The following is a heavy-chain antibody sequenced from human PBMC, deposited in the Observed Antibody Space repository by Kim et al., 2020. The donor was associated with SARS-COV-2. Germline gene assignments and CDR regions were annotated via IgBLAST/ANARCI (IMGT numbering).Heavy chain of an antibody. CDR3: VGDGYCTSTRCSDYFQR. J-gene: IGHJ1*01. V-gene: IGHV3-48*04. CDR2: ISSSSSPT. CDR1: GFTFSSYG. Sequence: GGSLRLSCAASGFTFSSYGMNWVRQAPGKGLEWISYISSSSSPTYYAESVKGRFTISRDNAKNTLYMQMNSLRAEDTAVYYCVGDGYCTSTRCSDYFQRWGQGTLVTVSS. D-gene: IGHD2-2*01.